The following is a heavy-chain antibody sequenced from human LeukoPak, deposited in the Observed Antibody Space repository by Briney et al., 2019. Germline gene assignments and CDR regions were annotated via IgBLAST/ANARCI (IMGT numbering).Heavy chain of an antibody. Sequence: ASVKVSCKASGYTFTGYYMNWVRQAPGQGLEWMGRINPNSGGTNYAQKFQGRVTMTRDTSISTAYMELSRLRSDDTAVYYCARVGDGLNDAFDTWGQGTMVTVSS. CDR3: ARVGDGLNDAFDT. CDR2: INPNSGGT. J-gene: IGHJ3*02. CDR1: GYTFTGYY. D-gene: IGHD5-24*01. V-gene: IGHV1-2*06.